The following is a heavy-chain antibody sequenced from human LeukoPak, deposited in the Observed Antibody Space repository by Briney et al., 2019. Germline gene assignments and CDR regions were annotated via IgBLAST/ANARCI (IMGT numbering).Heavy chain of an antibody. CDR1: GYTFTGYY. V-gene: IGHV1-2*04. D-gene: IGHD3-10*01. CDR2: INPNSGGT. Sequence: ASVKVSCKASGYTFTGYYMHWVRQAPGQGLEWMGWINPNSGGTNYAQKFQGWVTMTRDTSISTAYMELSRLRSDDTAVYYCARVLWFGELSRFDYWGQGTLVTVSS. CDR3: ARVLWFGELSRFDY. J-gene: IGHJ4*02.